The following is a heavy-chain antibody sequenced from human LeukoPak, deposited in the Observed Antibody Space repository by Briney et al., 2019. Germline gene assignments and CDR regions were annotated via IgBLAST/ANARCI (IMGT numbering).Heavy chain of an antibody. Sequence: SCKASGYTFTGYYMHWVRQATGKGLEWVSAIGTAGDTYYPGSVKGRFTISRENAKNSLYLQMNSLRAGDTAVYYCARGWFDAFDIWGQGTMVTVSS. CDR2: IGTAGDT. V-gene: IGHV3-13*01. CDR1: GYTFTGYY. D-gene: IGHD3-9*01. J-gene: IGHJ3*02. CDR3: ARGWFDAFDI.